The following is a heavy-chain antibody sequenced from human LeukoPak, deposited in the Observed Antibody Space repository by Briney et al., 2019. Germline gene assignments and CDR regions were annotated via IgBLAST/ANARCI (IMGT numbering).Heavy chain of an antibody. CDR2: ISYDGSYK. V-gene: IGHV3-30*18. Sequence: GRSLRLSCAASGFTFSSYGMHWVRQAPGKGLEWVAIISYDGSYKYYADSVKGRFTISRDNSKNTLYLQMNSLRAEDTAVYYCAKVPGYCSSTSCYRQDYYYGMDVWGQGTTVTVSS. D-gene: IGHD2-2*01. CDR3: AKVPGYCSSTSCYRQDYYYGMDV. J-gene: IGHJ6*02. CDR1: GFTFSSYG.